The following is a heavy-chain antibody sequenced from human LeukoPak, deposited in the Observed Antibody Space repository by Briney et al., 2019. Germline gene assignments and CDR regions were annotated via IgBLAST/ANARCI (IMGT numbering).Heavy chain of an antibody. CDR3: ARRENRAHCSSTTPCYYYYGMDV. Sequence: PETLSLTCAVYGGSFSGYYWSWIRQPPGKGLEWIGEINHSGSTNYNPSLKSRVTISVDTSKNQFSLKLSSVTAADTAVYYCARRENRAHCSSTTPCYYYYGMDVWGQGTTVTVSS. CDR2: INHSGST. V-gene: IGHV4-34*01. D-gene: IGHD2-2*01. J-gene: IGHJ6*02. CDR1: GGSFSGYY.